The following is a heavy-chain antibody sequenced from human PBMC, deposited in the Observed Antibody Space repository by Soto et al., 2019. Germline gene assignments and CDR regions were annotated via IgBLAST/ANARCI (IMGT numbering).Heavy chain of an antibody. V-gene: IGHV1-18*01. CDR1: GYTFNSYG. CDR2: ISAYNGNT. D-gene: IGHD3-10*01. Sequence: ASVKVSCKASGYTFNSYGISWVRQAPGQGLEWMGWISAYNGNTNYAQKIQGRVTMTTDTSTSTAYMELRSLRSDDTAVYYCARDLDGSGSYYTDYWGPGTLVTVSS. J-gene: IGHJ4*02. CDR3: ARDLDGSGSYYTDY.